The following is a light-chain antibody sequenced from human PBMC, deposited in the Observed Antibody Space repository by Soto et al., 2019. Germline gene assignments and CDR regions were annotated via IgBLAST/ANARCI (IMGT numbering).Light chain of an antibody. V-gene: IGKV3-20*01. CDR3: QQYGSSPT. CDR1: QSLSSSQ. J-gene: IGKJ1*01. Sequence: EIVLTQSPGTLSLSPGERATLSCRASQSLSSSQLAWYQQKPGQAPRLLIHDASSRATGISDRFTGSGSGTDFTLTITTLEPEDFAVYYCQQYGSSPTFGQGTKV. CDR2: DAS.